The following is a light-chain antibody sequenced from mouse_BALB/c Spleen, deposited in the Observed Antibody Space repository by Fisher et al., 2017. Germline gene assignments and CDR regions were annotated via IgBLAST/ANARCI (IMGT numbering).Light chain of an antibody. J-gene: IGKJ2*01. CDR2: HGT. CDR3: VQYAQFPYT. V-gene: IGKV14-100*01. Sequence: DIVMTQSTSSMSVSLGDTVSITCHASQGISSNIGWLQQKPGKSFKGLIYHGTNLEDGVPSRFSGSGSGADYSLTISSLESEDFADYYCVQYAQFPYTFGGGTKLEIK. CDR1: QGISSN.